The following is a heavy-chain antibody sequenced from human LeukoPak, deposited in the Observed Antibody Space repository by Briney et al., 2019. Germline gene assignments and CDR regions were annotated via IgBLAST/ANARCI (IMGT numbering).Heavy chain of an antibody. D-gene: IGHD6-6*01. CDR3: ARGPYSSLYMGENWFDP. Sequence: PSETLSLTCAVYGGSFSGYYWNWIRQPPGKGLEWIGEINHSGSSNYNPSLKSRVTISVDTSKNQFSLKLSSVTAADTAVYYCARGPYSSLYMGENWFDPWGQGTLVTVSS. J-gene: IGHJ5*02. CDR2: INHSGSS. V-gene: IGHV4-34*01. CDR1: GGSFSGYY.